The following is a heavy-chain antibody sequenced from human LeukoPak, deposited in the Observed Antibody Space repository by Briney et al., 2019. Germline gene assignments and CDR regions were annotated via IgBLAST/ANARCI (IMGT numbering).Heavy chain of an antibody. D-gene: IGHD5-18*01. CDR3: ARFVDTAMVFDY. CDR1: GGSISSSTYY. J-gene: IGHJ4*02. CDR2: FYYSGSA. V-gene: IGHV4-39*01. Sequence: SETLSLTCTVSGGSISSSTYYGGWIRQPPGKGLQWIVSFYYSGSAHYNPSLKSRVTISVDTSKNQFSLKLSSVTAADTAVYYCARFVDTAMVFDYWGQGTLVTVSS.